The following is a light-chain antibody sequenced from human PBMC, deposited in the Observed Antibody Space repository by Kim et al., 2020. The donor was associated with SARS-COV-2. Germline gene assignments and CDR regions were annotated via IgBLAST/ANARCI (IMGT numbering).Light chain of an antibody. CDR3: QQYYSYPRT. V-gene: IGKV1-8*01. CDR2: AAS. CDR1: QGISSY. Sequence: ASTGDRVTITCRASQGISSYLAWYQQKPGKAPKLLISAASALQSGVPSRFSGSRSGTDFTLTISYVQSEDFATYYCQQYYSYPRTFGQGTKVDIK. J-gene: IGKJ1*01.